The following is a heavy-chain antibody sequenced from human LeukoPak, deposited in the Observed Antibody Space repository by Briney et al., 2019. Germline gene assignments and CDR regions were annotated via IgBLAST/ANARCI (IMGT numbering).Heavy chain of an antibody. V-gene: IGHV4-34*01. Sequence: SETLSLTCGVYGVSFSVYYWSWIRQPPGKGLEWIGEINHSGSTNYNPSLKSRVTISVDTSKNQFSLKLSSVTAADTAVYYCAREYDRDGPSSDAFDIWGQGTMVTVSS. D-gene: IGHD5-24*01. CDR2: INHSGST. CDR3: AREYDRDGPSSDAFDI. CDR1: GVSFSVYY. J-gene: IGHJ3*02.